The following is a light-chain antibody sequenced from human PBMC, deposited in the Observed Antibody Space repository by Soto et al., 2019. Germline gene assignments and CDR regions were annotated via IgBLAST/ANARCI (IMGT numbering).Light chain of an antibody. V-gene: IGKV1-39*01. CDR2: GAS. CDR3: QQSYSTPYT. Sequence: DIQMTQSPSSLSASVGNKFTITCRASQNINTFLNWYLHKPGKAPRLLIYGASTLQSGVPSRVSASGSWTDFTLTISSLQPEDFATYYCQQSYSTPYTFGQGTKLEIK. J-gene: IGKJ2*01. CDR1: QNINTF.